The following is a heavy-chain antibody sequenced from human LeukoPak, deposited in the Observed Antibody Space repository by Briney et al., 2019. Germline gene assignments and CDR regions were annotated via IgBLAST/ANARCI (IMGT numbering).Heavy chain of an antibody. V-gene: IGHV1-69*13. CDR1: GGTFSSYA. D-gene: IGHD4-11*01. J-gene: IGHJ5*02. CDR3: ARGPPNDDYSNYEGWFDP. Sequence: GASVKVSCKASGGTFSSYAISWVRQAPGQGLEWMGGIIPIFGTANYAQKFQGRVTITADESTSTAYMELSSLRSEDTAVYYCARGPPNDDYSNYEGWFDPWGQGTLVTVSS. CDR2: IIPIFGTA.